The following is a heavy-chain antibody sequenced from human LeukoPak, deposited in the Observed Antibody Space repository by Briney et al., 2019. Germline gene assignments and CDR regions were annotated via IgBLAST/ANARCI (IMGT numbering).Heavy chain of an antibody. V-gene: IGHV4-61*02. CDR2: IYTSGST. CDR3: ARGSYSSSSAGWGFDY. J-gene: IGHJ4*02. Sequence: SETLSLTCTVSGGSIGSGTYYWSWIRQPAGKGLEWIGRIYTSGSTSYNPSLKSRVTISVDTSKNQFSLKLSSVTAADTAVYYCARGSYSSSSAGWGFDYWGQGTLVTVSS. D-gene: IGHD6-6*01. CDR1: GGSIGSGTYY.